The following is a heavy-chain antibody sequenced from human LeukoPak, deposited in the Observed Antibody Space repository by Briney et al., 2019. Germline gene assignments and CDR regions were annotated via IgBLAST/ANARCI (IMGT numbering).Heavy chain of an antibody. D-gene: IGHD6-13*01. CDR2: IYSGGST. J-gene: IGHJ3*02. V-gene: IGHV3-53*01. CDR1: GFTVSSNY. Sequence: QTGGSLRLSCAASGFTVSSNYMSWVRQAPGKGLEWVSVIYSGGSTYYADSVKGRFTISRDNSKNTLYLQMNSLRAEDTAVYYCARGYSSSWYVVDGFDIWGQGTMVTVSS. CDR3: ARGYSSSWYVVDGFDI.